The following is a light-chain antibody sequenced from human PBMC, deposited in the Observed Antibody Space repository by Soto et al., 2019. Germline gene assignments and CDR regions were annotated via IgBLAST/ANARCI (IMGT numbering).Light chain of an antibody. J-gene: IGLJ1*01. CDR2: DVS. V-gene: IGLV2-11*01. CDR1: SSDFGGYNY. Sequence: QSVLAPPRSVSGSPGQSVTISCTGTSSDFGGYNYVSWYQHHPGKAPKLMIYDVSERPSGVPDRFSGSKSGNTASLTISGLQAEDEADYYCCSYAGTFYVFGTGTKVTVL. CDR3: CSYAGTFYV.